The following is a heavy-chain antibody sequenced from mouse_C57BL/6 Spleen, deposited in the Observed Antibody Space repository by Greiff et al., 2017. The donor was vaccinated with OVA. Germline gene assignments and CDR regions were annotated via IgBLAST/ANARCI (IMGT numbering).Heavy chain of an antibody. J-gene: IGHJ3*01. CDR1: GFTFSSYG. Sequence: EVQVVESGGDLVKPGGSLKLSCAASGFTFSSYGMSWVRQTPDKRLEWVATISSGGSYTYYPDSVKGRFTISRDNAKNTLYLQMSSLKSEDTAMYYCARHSNPAWFAYWGQGTLVTVSA. V-gene: IGHV5-6*01. CDR3: ARHSNPAWFAY. D-gene: IGHD2-5*01. CDR2: ISSGGSYT.